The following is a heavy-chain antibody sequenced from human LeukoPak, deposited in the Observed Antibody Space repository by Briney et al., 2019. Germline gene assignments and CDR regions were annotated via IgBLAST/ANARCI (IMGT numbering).Heavy chain of an antibody. V-gene: IGHV1-69*04. CDR1: GGTFSSYA. D-gene: IGHD3-16*01. J-gene: IGHJ6*02. CDR3: ASPDANYASGMDV. Sequence: SVKVSCKASGGTFSSYAISWVRQAPGQGLEWMGRIIPILGIANYAQKFQGRATITADKSTSTAYMELSSLRSEDTAVYYCASPDANYASGMDVWGQGTTVTVSS. CDR2: IIPILGIA.